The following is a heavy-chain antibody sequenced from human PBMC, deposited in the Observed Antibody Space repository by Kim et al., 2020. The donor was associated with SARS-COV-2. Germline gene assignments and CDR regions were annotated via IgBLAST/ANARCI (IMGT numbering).Heavy chain of an antibody. CDR1: GFTFSSYS. CDR3: ARDPIGFLFYYYGMDV. CDR2: ISSSSSSYI. D-gene: IGHD2-21*01. Sequence: GGSLRLFCAASGFTFSSYSMNWVRQAPGKGLEWVSSISSSSSSYIYYADSVKGRFTISRDNAKNSLYLQMNSLRAEDTAVYYCARDPIGFLFYYYGMDVWGQGTTVTVSS. V-gene: IGHV3-21*01. J-gene: IGHJ6*02.